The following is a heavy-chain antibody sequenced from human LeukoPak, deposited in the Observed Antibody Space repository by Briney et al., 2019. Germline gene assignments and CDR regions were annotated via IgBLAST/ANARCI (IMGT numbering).Heavy chain of an antibody. CDR2: INPSGGST. V-gene: IGHV1-46*01. J-gene: IGHJ5*02. CDR3: AREEILTGYTP. CDR1: GYTFTSFY. Sequence: ASVKVSCKASGYTFTSFYMHWVRQAPGQGLEWMGIINPSGGSTSYAQKFQGRVTMTRDTSTSTVYMELSSLRSEDTAVYYCAREEILTGYTPWGQGTLVTVSS. D-gene: IGHD3-9*01.